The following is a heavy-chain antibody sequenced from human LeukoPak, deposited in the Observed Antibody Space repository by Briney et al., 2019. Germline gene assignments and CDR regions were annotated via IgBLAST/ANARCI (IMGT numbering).Heavy chain of an antibody. J-gene: IGHJ4*02. CDR3: ARDWSGDY. CDR2: ISSSSSTI. CDR1: GLTFSSYS. V-gene: IGHV3-48*01. Sequence: GGSPRLSCAASGLTFSSYSVKWVRQAPGKGLEWVSYISSSSSTIYYADSVKGRFTISRDNAKNSLYLQMNSLRAEDTAVYYCARDWSGDYWGQGTLVTVSS.